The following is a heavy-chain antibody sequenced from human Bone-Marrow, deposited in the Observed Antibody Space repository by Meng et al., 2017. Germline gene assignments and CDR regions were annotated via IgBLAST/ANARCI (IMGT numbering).Heavy chain of an antibody. D-gene: IGHD3-9*01. CDR2: SSGSGGST. CDR1: GFTVSSNE. J-gene: IGHJ4*02. Sequence: GGSLRLSCAASGFTVSSNEMSWVRQAPGKGLEWVSASSGSGGSTYYADSVKGRFTISGDNSKNTLYLQMNSLRAEDTAVYYCAKGLRYFDWLFDYWGQGTLVTVSS. CDR3: AKGLRYFDWLFDY. V-gene: IGHV3-23*01.